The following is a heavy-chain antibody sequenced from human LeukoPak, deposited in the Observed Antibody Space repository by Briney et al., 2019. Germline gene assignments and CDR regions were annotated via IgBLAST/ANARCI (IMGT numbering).Heavy chain of an antibody. CDR3: ARDNSVRDEAWWFNP. D-gene: IGHD5-24*01. CDR1: GYTFTRYY. V-gene: IGHV1-46*01. J-gene: IGHJ5*02. Sequence: ASVKLSCKAFGYTFTRYYMHWVRQAPGQGPEWMGVISPSGGSTTYAQKFQGRVTLTRDMSTSTDHLELSSLRPEDTAVYYCARDNSVRDEAWWFNPWGQGTLVTVSS. CDR2: ISPSGGST.